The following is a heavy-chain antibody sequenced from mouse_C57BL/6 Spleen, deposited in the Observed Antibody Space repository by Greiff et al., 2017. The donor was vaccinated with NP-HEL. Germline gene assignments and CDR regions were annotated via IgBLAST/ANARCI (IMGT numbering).Heavy chain of an antibody. CDR3: ARGEEYGNWFAY. Sequence: EVKLMESGGGLVKPGGSLKLSCAASGFTFSSYAMSWVRQTPEKRLEWVATISDGGSYTYYPDNVKGRFTISRDNAKNNLYLQMSHLKSEDTAMYYCARGEEYGNWFAYWGQGTLVTVSA. V-gene: IGHV5-4*03. CDR1: GFTFSSYA. D-gene: IGHD2-1*01. CDR2: ISDGGSYT. J-gene: IGHJ3*01.